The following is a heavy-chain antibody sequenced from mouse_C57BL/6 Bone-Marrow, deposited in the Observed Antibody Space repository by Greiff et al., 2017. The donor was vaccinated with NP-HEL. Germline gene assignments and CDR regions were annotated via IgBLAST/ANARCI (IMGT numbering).Heavy chain of an antibody. V-gene: IGHV14-4*01. Sequence: DVQLQESGAELVRPGASVKLSCTASGFNIKDDYMHWVKQRPEQGLEWIGWIDPENGDTEYASKFQGKATITADTSSNTAYLQLSSLTSEDTAVYYCTTSPYGSSYNYAMDYWGQGTSVTVSS. CDR2: IDPENGDT. J-gene: IGHJ4*01. CDR1: GFNIKDDY. CDR3: TTSPYGSSYNYAMDY. D-gene: IGHD1-1*01.